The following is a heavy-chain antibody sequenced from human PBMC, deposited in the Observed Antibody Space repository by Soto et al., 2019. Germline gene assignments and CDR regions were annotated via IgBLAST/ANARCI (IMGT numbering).Heavy chain of an antibody. CDR3: ARYCSSTSCGYFQH. J-gene: IGHJ1*01. Sequence: PSETVSLTCAVSGGSISSGGYSWSWIRQPPGKGLEWIGYIYHSGSTYYNPSLKSRVTISVDRSKNQFSLKLSSVTAADTAVYYCARYCSSTSCGYFQHWGQGTLVTVSS. CDR2: IYHSGST. V-gene: IGHV4-30-2*01. D-gene: IGHD2-2*01. CDR1: GGSISSGGYS.